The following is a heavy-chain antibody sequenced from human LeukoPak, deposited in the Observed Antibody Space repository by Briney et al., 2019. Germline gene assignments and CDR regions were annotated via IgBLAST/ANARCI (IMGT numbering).Heavy chain of an antibody. Sequence: GGSLRLSCAASGFTFSSYSMNWVRQAPGKGLEWVSYISSSSSTIYYADSVKGRFTISRDNSKNTLYLQMNSLRAEDTAVYYCARGWYYYDSSGYYYLDYWGQGTLVTVSS. V-gene: IGHV3-48*01. D-gene: IGHD3-22*01. CDR3: ARGWYYYDSSGYYYLDY. CDR2: ISSSSSTI. J-gene: IGHJ4*02. CDR1: GFTFSSYS.